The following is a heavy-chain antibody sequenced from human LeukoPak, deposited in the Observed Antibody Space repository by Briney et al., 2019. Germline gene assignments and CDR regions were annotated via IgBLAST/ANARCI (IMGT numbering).Heavy chain of an antibody. CDR3: ARGPTKYYYDSSGYSPFDY. Sequence: PSETLSLTCTVSGGSISSYYWSWIRQPPGKGLEWIGYIYYSGSTNYNPSLKSRVTISVDTSKNQFSLKLSSVTAADMAVYYCARGPTKYYYDSSGYSPFDYWGQGTLVTVSS. V-gene: IGHV4-59*08. CDR1: GGSISSYY. J-gene: IGHJ4*02. CDR2: IYYSGST. D-gene: IGHD3-22*01.